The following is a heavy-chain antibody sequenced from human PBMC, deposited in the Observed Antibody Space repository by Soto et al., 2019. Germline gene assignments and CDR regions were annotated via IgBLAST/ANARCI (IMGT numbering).Heavy chain of an antibody. CDR3: TKDRVPDGIYSFDY. D-gene: IGHD2-15*01. V-gene: IGHV3-23*01. Sequence: GGSLRLSCAVSGLTFSRVDLSWVRQPPGKGLEWVSASGGSDLSTHYVDSVKGRFTISKDKSMKTVYLQMNSLRVEDAAVYYCTKDRVPDGIYSFDYWGQGALVTVSS. CDR1: GLTFSRVD. CDR2: SGGSDLST. J-gene: IGHJ4*02.